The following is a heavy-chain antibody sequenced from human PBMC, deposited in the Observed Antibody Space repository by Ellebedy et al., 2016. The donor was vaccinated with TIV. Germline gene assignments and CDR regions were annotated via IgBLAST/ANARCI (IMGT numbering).Heavy chain of an antibody. J-gene: IGHJ6*02. CDR2: IIPIFGTA. CDR1: GGTFSSYA. D-gene: IGHD1-20*01. CDR3: ARDSRITGNYYYYGMDV. V-gene: IGHV1-69*13. Sequence: SVKVSXKASGGTFSSYAISWVRQAPGQGLEWMGGIIPIFGTANYAQKFQGRVTITADESTSTAYMELSSLRSEDTAVYYCARDSRITGNYYYYGMDVWGQGTTVTVSS.